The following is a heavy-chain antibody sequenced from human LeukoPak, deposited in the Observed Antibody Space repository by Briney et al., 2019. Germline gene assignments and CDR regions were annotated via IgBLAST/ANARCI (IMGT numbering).Heavy chain of an antibody. Sequence: PGGSLRLSCAASGFTFSSYGMHWVRQAPGKGLELVAFIRYDGSNKYYADSVKGRFTISRDNSKNTLYLQMNSLRAEDTAVYYCARGNYYESSGYYSPLDYWGQGTLVTVSS. V-gene: IGHV3-30*02. CDR1: GFTFSSYG. J-gene: IGHJ4*02. CDR3: ARGNYYESSGYYSPLDY. D-gene: IGHD3-22*01. CDR2: IRYDGSNK.